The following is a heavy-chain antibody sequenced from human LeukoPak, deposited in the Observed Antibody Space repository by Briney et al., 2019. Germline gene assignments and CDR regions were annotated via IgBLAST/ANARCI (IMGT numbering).Heavy chain of an antibody. CDR2: IYYSGSI. CDR3: ARGDYSNYGLNYFVY. D-gene: IGHD4-11*01. V-gene: IGHV4-31*03. CDR1: GGSISSGGYY. J-gene: IGHJ4*02. Sequence: PSETLSLTCTVSGGSISSGGYYWSWIRQHPGKGLEWIGYIYYSGSIYYNPSLKSRVTISVDTSKNQFSLKLSSVTAADTAVYYCARGDYSNYGLNYFVYWGQGTLVTVSS.